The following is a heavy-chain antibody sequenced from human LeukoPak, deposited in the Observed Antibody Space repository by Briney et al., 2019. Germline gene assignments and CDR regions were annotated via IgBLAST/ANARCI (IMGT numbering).Heavy chain of an antibody. CDR1: GISFRNYA. V-gene: IGHV3-23*01. CDR3: ARASWVSDPDAVR. CDR2: LRGNDET. J-gene: IGHJ4*02. D-gene: IGHD3-10*01. Sequence: GGSLRLSCVASGISFRNYAMSWVRQAPARGPEWVSSLRGNDETFYADSVRGRFTLSRDDSRNTVFLQLNNLRVEDTAIYYCARASWVSDPDAVRWGQGTQVTVSS.